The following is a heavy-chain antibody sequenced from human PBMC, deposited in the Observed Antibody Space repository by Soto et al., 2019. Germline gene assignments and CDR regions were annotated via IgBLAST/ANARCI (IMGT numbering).Heavy chain of an antibody. J-gene: IGHJ6*02. Sequence: ASVKVSCKASGYTFTGYYMHWVRQAPGQGLEWMGWINPNSGGXXXXXXXXXXXXXXXDTSISTAYMELSRLRSDDTAVYYCARSGSLVAAAETDYYYGMDVWGQGTTVTVSS. CDR3: ARSGSLVAAAETDYYYGMDV. CDR1: GYTFTGYY. D-gene: IGHD6-13*01. CDR2: INPNSGGX. V-gene: IGHV1-2*02.